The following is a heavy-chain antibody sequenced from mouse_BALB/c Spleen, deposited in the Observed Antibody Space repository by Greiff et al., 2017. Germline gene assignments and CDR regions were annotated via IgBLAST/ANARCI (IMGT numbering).Heavy chain of an antibody. CDR1: GFTIKDYY. CDR3: NGGNSNYGFAY. V-gene: IGHV14-4*02. Sequence: EVQLQQSGAELVRSGASVKLSCTASGFTIKDYYMHWVKQRPAQGLEWIGWIDPENGDTEYAPKFQGRATMTTDTTYNTAYLQLSSLTSEDTAVYYCNGGNSNYGFAYWGQGTLVTVSA. J-gene: IGHJ3*01. CDR2: IDPENGDT. D-gene: IGHD2-5*01.